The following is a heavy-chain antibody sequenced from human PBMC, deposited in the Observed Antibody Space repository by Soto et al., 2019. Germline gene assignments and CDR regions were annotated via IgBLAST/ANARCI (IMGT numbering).Heavy chain of an antibody. D-gene: IGHD3-22*01. V-gene: IGHV3-11*05. CDR1: GFTFSDYY. CDR2: ISSSSSYT. Sequence: GGSLRLSCAASGFTFSDYYMSWIRQAPGKGLEWVSYISSSSSYTNYADSVKGRFTISRDNAKNSLYLPINSLRAEDTGVYYCARERSYYDSSGYRQQRAFDIWGQGTMVNVSS. J-gene: IGHJ3*02. CDR3: ARERSYYDSSGYRQQRAFDI.